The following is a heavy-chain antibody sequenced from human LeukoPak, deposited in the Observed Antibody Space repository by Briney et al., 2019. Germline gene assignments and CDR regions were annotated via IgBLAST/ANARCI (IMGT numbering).Heavy chain of an antibody. V-gene: IGHV4-30-2*01. Sequence: PSQTLSLTCTVSGGSISSGGYYWSWIRQPPGKGLEWIGYIYHSGSTYYSPSLKSRVTISVDRSKNQFSLKLSSVTAADTAVYYCARVPKNWNDHDAFDIWGQGTMVTVSS. CDR2: IYHSGST. CDR3: ARVPKNWNDHDAFDI. CDR1: GGSISSGGYY. J-gene: IGHJ3*02. D-gene: IGHD1-1*01.